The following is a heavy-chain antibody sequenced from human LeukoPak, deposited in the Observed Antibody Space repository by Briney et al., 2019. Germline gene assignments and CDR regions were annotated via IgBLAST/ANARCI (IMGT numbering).Heavy chain of an antibody. V-gene: IGHV3-11*01. D-gene: IGHD3-10*01. Sequence: GGSLSLSCAASGFPFSDYYMSWIRQAPGKGLEWVSYISSSGSTIYYADSVKGRFTISRDNSKNTLYLQINSLRADDTAVYYCAKDQDPHSYGSGSYSPFDYWGQGTLVTVSS. CDR3: AKDQDPHSYGSGSYSPFDY. J-gene: IGHJ4*02. CDR2: ISSSGSTI. CDR1: GFPFSDYY.